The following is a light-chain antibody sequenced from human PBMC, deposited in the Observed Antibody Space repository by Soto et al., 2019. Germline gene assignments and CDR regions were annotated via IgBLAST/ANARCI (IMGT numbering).Light chain of an antibody. CDR1: QSVSGN. J-gene: IGKJ1*01. Sequence: EIVMTQSPATLSVSPGERATLSCRASQSVSGNFAWYQQKPGQAPRLLIYGASTRATGIPARFSGSGSGTEFTLTISSLPSEDFAVYYCQQYNNWPPTFGQGTKVEIK. CDR2: GAS. CDR3: QQYNNWPPT. V-gene: IGKV3D-15*01.